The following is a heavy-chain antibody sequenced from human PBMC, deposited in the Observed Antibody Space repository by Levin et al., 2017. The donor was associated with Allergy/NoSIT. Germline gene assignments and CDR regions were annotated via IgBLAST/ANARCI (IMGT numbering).Heavy chain of an antibody. CDR3: AGSSSYYYYGMDG. V-gene: IGHV4-59*01. J-gene: IGHJ6*02. Sequence: SETLSLTCTVSGGSISSYHWSWIRQPPGKALEWIGYAYYTGTTQYNPSLKSRVIISVDTSKSQFSLNLRSVTAADTAVYYCAGSSSYYYYGMDGWGQGTTVTVSS. D-gene: IGHD6-13*01. CDR2: AYYTGTT. CDR1: GGSISSYH.